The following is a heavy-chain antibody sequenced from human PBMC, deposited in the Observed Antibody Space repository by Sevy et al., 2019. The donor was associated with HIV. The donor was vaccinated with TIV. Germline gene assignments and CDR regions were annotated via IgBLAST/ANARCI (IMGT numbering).Heavy chain of an antibody. CDR3: AKYMGRGVIITPYGMDV. Sequence: GGSLRLSCAASGFTFSSYAMRWVRQAPGKGLEWVSAISGSGGSTYYADSVKGRFTISRDNSKNTLYLQMNSLRAEDTAVYYCAKYMGRGVIITPYGMDVWGQGTTVTVSS. D-gene: IGHD3-10*01. J-gene: IGHJ6*02. V-gene: IGHV3-23*01. CDR1: GFTFSSYA. CDR2: ISGSGGST.